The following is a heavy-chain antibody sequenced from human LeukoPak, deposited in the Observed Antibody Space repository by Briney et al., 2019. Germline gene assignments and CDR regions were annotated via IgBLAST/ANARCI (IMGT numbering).Heavy chain of an antibody. Sequence: GGSLRLSCAASGFTFSSYGMHWVRQAPGKGLEWVAFIRYDGSNKYYADSVKGRFTISRDNAKNSLYLQMNSLRAEDTAVYYCARDGKLLYGGIEAFDYWGQGTLVTVSS. CDR3: ARDGKLLYGGIEAFDY. J-gene: IGHJ4*02. V-gene: IGHV3-30*02. CDR2: IRYDGSNK. D-gene: IGHD2-2*02. CDR1: GFTFSSYG.